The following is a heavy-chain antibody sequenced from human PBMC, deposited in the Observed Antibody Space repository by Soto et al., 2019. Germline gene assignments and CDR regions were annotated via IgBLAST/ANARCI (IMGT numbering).Heavy chain of an antibody. CDR2: ISAYNGNT. CDR3: ARDQRRYSYGSRFDP. D-gene: IGHD5-18*01. J-gene: IGHJ5*02. V-gene: IGHV1-18*01. Sequence: ASVKVSCKASGYTFTSYGISWVRQAPGQGLEWMGWISAYNGNTNYAQKLQGRVTMTTDTSTSTAYMELRSLRSDDTAVYYCARDQRRYSYGSRFDPWGQGTLVTVSS. CDR1: GYTFTSYG.